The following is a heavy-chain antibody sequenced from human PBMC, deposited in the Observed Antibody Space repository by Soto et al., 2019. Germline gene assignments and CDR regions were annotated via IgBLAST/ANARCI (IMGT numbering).Heavy chain of an antibody. CDR3: AGVYADGGYVDYFDY. V-gene: IGHV4-38-2*01. D-gene: IGHD5-12*01. CDR1: GYSISSGYY. CDR2: IYYSGST. Sequence: PWETLTLTCAVSGYSISSGYYWGGGRQPPGKGLEGIGSIYYSGSTYYNTSLKRRVTISRDKSKNKLLLKMSTVTAEDTAVYYFAGVYADGGYVDYFDYWGQGTLVTVSS. J-gene: IGHJ4*02.